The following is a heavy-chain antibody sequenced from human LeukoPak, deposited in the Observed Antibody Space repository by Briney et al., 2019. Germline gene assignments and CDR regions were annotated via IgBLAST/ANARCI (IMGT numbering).Heavy chain of an antibody. CDR3: ARAIIELPYAFDI. CDR1: GFTFSDYY. J-gene: IGHJ3*02. V-gene: IGHV3-11*01. Sequence: GGSLRLSWAASGFTFSDYYMSWIRQAPGKGLEWVSYISSSGSTIYYADSVKGRFTISRDNAKNSLYLQMNSLRAEDTAVYYCARAIIELPYAFDIWGQGTMVTVSS. CDR2: ISSSGSTI. D-gene: IGHD1-7*01.